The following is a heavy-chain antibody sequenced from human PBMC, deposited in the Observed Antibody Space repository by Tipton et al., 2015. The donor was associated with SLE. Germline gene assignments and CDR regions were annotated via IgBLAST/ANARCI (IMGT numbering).Heavy chain of an antibody. J-gene: IGHJ4*02. CDR3: AKAMGGSYQSGYFDY. V-gene: IGHV3-23*01. D-gene: IGHD1-26*01. CDR2: ISGSGGST. CDR1: GFTFSSYA. Sequence: SLRLSCAASGFTFSSYAMSWVRQAPGKGLEWVSAISGSGGSTYYADSVKGRFTISRDNSKNTLYLQMNSLRAEDTAVYYCAKAMGGSYQSGYFDYWGQGTLVTVSS.